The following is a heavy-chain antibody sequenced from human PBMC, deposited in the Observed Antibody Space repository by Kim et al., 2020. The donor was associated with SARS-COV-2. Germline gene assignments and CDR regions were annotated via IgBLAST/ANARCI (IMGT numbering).Heavy chain of an antibody. V-gene: IGHV1-3*01. Sequence: ASVKVSCKASGYTFYTYAMHWVRQAPGQRLEWMGWINGGNGYTEYSQKFQGRVTITRDTSAQTAYMELRSLRSEDTALYYCARDHRNNSGYYSFDYWGRGPLVTVSS. CDR3: ARDHRNNSGYYSFDY. CDR2: INGGNGYT. J-gene: IGHJ4*02. D-gene: IGHD3-22*01. CDR1: GYTFYTYA.